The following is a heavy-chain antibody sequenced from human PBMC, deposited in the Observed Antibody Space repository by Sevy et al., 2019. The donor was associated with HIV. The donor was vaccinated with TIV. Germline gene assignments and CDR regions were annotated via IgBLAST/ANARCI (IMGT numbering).Heavy chain of an antibody. CDR2: IISDGSST. V-gene: IGHV3-74*01. Sequence: GGSLRLSCAASGFTFSSYWMHWVRQAPGKGLVWVSRIISDGSSTSYADSVKGRFTISRDNAKNTLYLQMNSLRAEDTAVYYCASGWLVRGNAFDIWGQGTMVTVSS. CDR1: GFTFSSYW. J-gene: IGHJ3*02. D-gene: IGHD6-19*01. CDR3: ASGWLVRGNAFDI.